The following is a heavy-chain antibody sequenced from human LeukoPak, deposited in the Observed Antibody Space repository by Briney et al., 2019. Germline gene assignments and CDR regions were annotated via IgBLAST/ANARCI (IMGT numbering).Heavy chain of an antibody. V-gene: IGHV1-3*01. J-gene: IGHJ6*02. CDR1: GYTFTNYA. CDR3: ARAVDYDFWSCYLYYYYGMDV. Sequence: GASVKVSCKASGYTFTNYAMHWVRQAPGQRLEWMGWINVGDGNTKYSQKFQGRVTITRDTSASTAYMELSSLRSEDTAVYYCARAVDYDFWSCYLYYYYGMDVWGQGTTVTVSS. CDR2: INVGDGNT. D-gene: IGHD3-3*01.